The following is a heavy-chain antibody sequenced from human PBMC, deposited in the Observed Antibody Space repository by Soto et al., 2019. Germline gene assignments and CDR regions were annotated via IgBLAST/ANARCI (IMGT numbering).Heavy chain of an antibody. V-gene: IGHV4-4*02. D-gene: IGHD3-10*01. CDR2: VHQSGGT. CDR1: GGSIHSSDW. CDR3: AGGVDH. J-gene: IGHJ4*02. Sequence: QVQLQESGPGLVKSSETLSLTCAISGGSIHSSDWRTWVRQPPGKGLEWIGEVHQSGGTNYNPSLKSRVSVELDKAKAQFSLKLRSVPAADTGVYYCAGGVDHWGQGILVTVSS.